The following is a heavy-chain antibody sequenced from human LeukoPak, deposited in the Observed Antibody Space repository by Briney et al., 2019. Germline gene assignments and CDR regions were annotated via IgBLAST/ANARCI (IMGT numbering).Heavy chain of an antibody. V-gene: IGHV4-39*02. D-gene: IGHD4-17*01. Sequence: SETLSLTCTVSGGSISSSSYYWGWIRQPPGKGLEWIGSIYYSGSTYYNPSLKSRVTISVDTSKNQFSLKLSSVTAADTAVYYCARDRGYGDKNWFDPWGQGTLVTVSS. CDR1: GGSISSSSYY. CDR3: ARDRGYGDKNWFDP. J-gene: IGHJ5*02. CDR2: IYYSGST.